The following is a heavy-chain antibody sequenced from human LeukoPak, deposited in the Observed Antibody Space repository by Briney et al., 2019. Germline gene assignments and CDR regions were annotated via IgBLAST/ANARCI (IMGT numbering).Heavy chain of an antibody. Sequence: SETLSLTCTVPGGSISSYYWSWIRQPPGKGLEWIGYIYHSGSTNYNPSPKSRVTISVDTSKSHFSLKLSSVTAAGTAVYYCARVKVGATTFDYWGQGTLVTVSS. J-gene: IGHJ4*02. D-gene: IGHD1-26*01. CDR2: IYHSGST. CDR1: GGSISSYY. CDR3: ARVKVGATTFDY. V-gene: IGHV4-59*01.